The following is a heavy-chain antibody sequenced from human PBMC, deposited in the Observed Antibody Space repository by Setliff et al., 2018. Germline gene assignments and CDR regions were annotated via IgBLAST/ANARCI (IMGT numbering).Heavy chain of an antibody. Sequence: SETLSLTCTVSGDSISSRRYYWAWIRQPAGKGLEWVGQIYTSWSTNYNPSLKSRVTISLDTSNNQFSLSLSSVTAADTAVYYCARMSGFQYMDVWGKGTTVTVSS. V-gene: IGHV4-61*09. CDR3: ARMSGFQYMDV. D-gene: IGHD3-3*01. CDR1: GDSISSRRYY. CDR2: IYTSWST. J-gene: IGHJ6*03.